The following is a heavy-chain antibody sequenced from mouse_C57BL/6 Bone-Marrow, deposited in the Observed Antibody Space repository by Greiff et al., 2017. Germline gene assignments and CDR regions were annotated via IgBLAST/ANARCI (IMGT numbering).Heavy chain of an antibody. Sequence: QVQLQQPGAGLVKPGASVKLSCKASGYTFTGYGMHWVRQRPGQGLEWIGMIHPNSGSTNYNEKFKSKATVTVDKSSSKAYMQLSSLTSEDSAVYYCARYYGSSYEFAYWGQGTLVTVSA. CDR2: IHPNSGST. D-gene: IGHD1-1*01. CDR1: GYTFTGYG. CDR3: ARYYGSSYEFAY. J-gene: IGHJ3*01. V-gene: IGHV1-64*01.